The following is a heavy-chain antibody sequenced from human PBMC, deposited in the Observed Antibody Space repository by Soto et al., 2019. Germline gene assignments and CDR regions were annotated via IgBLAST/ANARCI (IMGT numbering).Heavy chain of an antibody. CDR1: GFTFSSHA. CDR2: ISGSGGST. V-gene: IGHV3-23*01. D-gene: IGHD2-2*01. J-gene: IGHJ3*02. Sequence: GGSLRLSCAASGFTFSSHAMSWVRQAPGKGLEWVSAISGSGGSTYYADSVKGRFTISRDNSKNTLYLQMNSLRAEDTAVYYCAKGRSTSPTLWAVAFDIWGQGTMVTVSS. CDR3: AKGRSTSPTLWAVAFDI.